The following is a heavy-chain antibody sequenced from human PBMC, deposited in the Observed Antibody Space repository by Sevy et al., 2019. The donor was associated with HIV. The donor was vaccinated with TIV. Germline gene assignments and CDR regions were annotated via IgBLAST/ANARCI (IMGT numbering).Heavy chain of an antibody. CDR3: ARDPERYCISTSCYNYGMDV. Sequence: ASVKVSYKASGYTFTSYGISWVRQAPGQGLEWMGWISAYNGNTNYAQKLQGRVTMTTDTSTSTAYMELRSLRSDDTAVYYCARDPERYCISTSCYNYGMDVWGQGTTVTVSS. V-gene: IGHV1-18*01. D-gene: IGHD2-2*02. CDR1: GYTFTSYG. J-gene: IGHJ6*02. CDR2: ISAYNGNT.